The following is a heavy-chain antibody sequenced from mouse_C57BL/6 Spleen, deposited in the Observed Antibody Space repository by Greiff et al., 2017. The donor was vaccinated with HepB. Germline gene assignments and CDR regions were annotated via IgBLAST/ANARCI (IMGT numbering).Heavy chain of an antibody. CDR1: GYTFTSYW. D-gene: IGHD2-1*01. CDR2: IHPNSGST. J-gene: IGHJ1*03. Sequence: QVQLQQPGAELVKPGASVKLSCKASGYTFTSYWMHWVKQRPGQGLEWIGMIHPNSGSTNYNEKFKSKATLTVDKSSSTAYMQLSSLTSEDSAVYYCARDYGNHWYFDVWGTVTTVTVSS. V-gene: IGHV1-64*01. CDR3: ARDYGNHWYFDV.